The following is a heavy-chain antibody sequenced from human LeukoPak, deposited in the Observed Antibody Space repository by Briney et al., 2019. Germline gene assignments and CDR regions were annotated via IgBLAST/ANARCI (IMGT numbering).Heavy chain of an antibody. J-gene: IGHJ4*02. D-gene: IGHD2-21*01. CDR3: AREKSLVKDYYFDY. CDR1: GDSLNRDTIY. CDR2: ISTRGTS. V-gene: IGHV4-61*02. Sequence: SSQTLPLTCTVSGDSLNRDTIYWSWIRQPAGKGLEWIGRISTRGTSNYNSSLEGRVTISIDTSNDQFSLNLRSVTVADTALYFCAREKSLVKDYYFDYWGQGTLVTVSS.